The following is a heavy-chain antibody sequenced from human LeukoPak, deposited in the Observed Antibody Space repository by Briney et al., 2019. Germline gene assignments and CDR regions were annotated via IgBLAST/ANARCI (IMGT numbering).Heavy chain of an antibody. V-gene: IGHV4-34*01. CDR2: INHSGST. CDR3: ARDVEVTILGGIFDY. J-gene: IGHJ4*02. D-gene: IGHD3-9*01. CDR1: GGSFSGYY. Sequence: SETLSLTCAVYGGSFSGYYWSWIRQPPGKGLEWIGEINHSGSTNYNPSLKSRVTISVDTSKNQFSLKLSSVTAADTAVYYCARDVEVTILGGIFDYWGQGTLVTVSS.